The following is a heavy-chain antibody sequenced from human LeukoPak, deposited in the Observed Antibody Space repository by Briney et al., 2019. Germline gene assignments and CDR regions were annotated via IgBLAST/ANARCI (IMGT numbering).Heavy chain of an antibody. CDR2: ISGDGGST. J-gene: IGHJ3*02. CDR1: GFTFDDYA. D-gene: IGHD2-15*01. CDR3: AKDIDIVVVVAATGDAFDI. V-gene: IGHV3-43*02. Sequence: PGGSLRLSCAASGFTFDDYAMHWVRHAPGKGLEWVSLISGDGGSTYYADSVKGRFTISRDNSKNSLYLQMNSLRTEDTALYYCAKDIDIVVVVAATGDAFDIWGQGTMVTVSS.